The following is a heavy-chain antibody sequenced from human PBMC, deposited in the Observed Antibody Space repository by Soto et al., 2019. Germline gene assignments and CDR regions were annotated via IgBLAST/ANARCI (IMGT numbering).Heavy chain of an antibody. Sequence: QVQLVESGGGVVQPGRSLRLSCAASGFTFSSYGMHWVRQAPGKGLEWVAVISYDGSNKYYADSVKGRFTISRDNSKNTLYLQMNSLRAEDTAVYYCAKGKMTTGKLDYWGQGTLVTVSS. V-gene: IGHV3-30*18. CDR1: GFTFSSYG. CDR3: AKGKMTTGKLDY. J-gene: IGHJ4*02. CDR2: ISYDGSNK. D-gene: IGHD4-17*01.